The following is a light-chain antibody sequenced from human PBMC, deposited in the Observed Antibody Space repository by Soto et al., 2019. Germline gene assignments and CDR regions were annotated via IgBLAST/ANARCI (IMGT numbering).Light chain of an antibody. J-gene: IGLJ7*01. CDR3: GTWDTSLSGAV. CDR1: SFNIGNNY. CDR2: ENN. Sequence: QSVLTQPPSVSAAPGHTDTISCSGGSFNIGNNYVSWYQQLPGTAPKLLIYENNKRPSGIPDRFSGSKSGTSATLGITGLQTGDEADYYCGTWDTSLSGAVFGGGTQLTVL. V-gene: IGLV1-51*01.